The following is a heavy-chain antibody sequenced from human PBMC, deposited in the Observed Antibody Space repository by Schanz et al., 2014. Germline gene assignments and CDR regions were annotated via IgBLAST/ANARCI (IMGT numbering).Heavy chain of an antibody. Sequence: EVQLLESGGGLAQPGGSLRLACAASGFNFNTYALGWVRQAPGKGLEWVSLVSASGGGPFYADSVKGRFTISRDNSRNTVYLQMSSLRAEDTAVYYCVKDDRGDVVVVAANYWGQGAQVIVSS. D-gene: IGHD2-15*01. CDR3: VKDDRGDVVVVAANY. J-gene: IGHJ4*02. CDR2: VSASGGGP. CDR1: GFNFNTYA. V-gene: IGHV3-23*01.